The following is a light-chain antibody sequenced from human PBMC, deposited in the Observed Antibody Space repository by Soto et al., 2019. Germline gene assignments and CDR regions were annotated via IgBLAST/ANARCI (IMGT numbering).Light chain of an antibody. CDR1: QSVSGSY. J-gene: IGKJ2*01. CDR2: GAS. CDR3: QQYGSPPQT. V-gene: IGKV3-20*01. Sequence: EIVLTQSPGTLSLSPGERATLSCRASQSVSGSYLAWYQQKPGQAPRLLIYGASNRATGIPDRFSGSGSKTEFTLTISRLESEDFAVYYCQQYGSPPQTFGQGTKLEIK.